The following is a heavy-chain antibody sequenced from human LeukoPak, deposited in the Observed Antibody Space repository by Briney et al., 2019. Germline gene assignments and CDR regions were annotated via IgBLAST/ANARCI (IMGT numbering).Heavy chain of an antibody. CDR2: VKSDGTAT. V-gene: IGHV3-74*01. D-gene: IGHD1-14*01. J-gene: IGHJ4*02. Sequence: GGSRRRTCAASGSTFSSHLMHWVRQAQGTGLVWVSSVKSDGTATNYADSVKGRFTISRDNAKNTLYLQMNSLRVEDTAVYYCVRKFATGDWGQGTLVTVSS. CDR3: VRKFATGD. CDR1: GSTFSSHL.